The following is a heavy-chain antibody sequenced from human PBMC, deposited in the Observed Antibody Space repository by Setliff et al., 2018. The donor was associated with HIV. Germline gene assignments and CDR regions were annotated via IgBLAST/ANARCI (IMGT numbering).Heavy chain of an antibody. CDR1: GDTFNSYA. V-gene: IGHV1-69*13. J-gene: IGHJ6*03. D-gene: IGHD3-22*01. Sequence: WASVKVSCKASGDTFNSYAISWVRQAPGQGLEWMGGVIPIFGTANYAQKFQGRVTTTADESTSTAYMELSSLRSEDTAVYYCAKGGYYDSTGYYYYYLYYLDEWGKGTTVTVSS. CDR2: VIPIFGTA. CDR3: AKGGYYDSTGYYYYYLYYLDE.